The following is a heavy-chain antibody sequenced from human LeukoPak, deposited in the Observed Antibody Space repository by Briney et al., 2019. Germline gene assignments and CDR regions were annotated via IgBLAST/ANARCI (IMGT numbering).Heavy chain of an antibody. CDR2: ISWNSGSI. Sequence: GRSLRLSCAASGFTFNDYAMHWVRQAPGKGLEWVSGISWNSGSIGYAGSVKGRFTISRVNAKNSVYLQMNSLRLEDTALYYCAKDKYSSGWNEGWFDPWGQGTLVTVSS. D-gene: IGHD6-19*01. V-gene: IGHV3-9*01. J-gene: IGHJ5*02. CDR1: GFTFNDYA. CDR3: AKDKYSSGWNEGWFDP.